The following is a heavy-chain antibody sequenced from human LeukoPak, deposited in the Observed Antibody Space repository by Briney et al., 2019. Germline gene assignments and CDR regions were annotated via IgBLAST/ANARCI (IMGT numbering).Heavy chain of an antibody. V-gene: IGHV4-59*11. D-gene: IGHD3-22*01. CDR1: GGSINNHY. CDR2: IHYTGTT. J-gene: IGHJ5*02. CDR3: ARDRVHYYDSSGFDP. Sequence: SETLSLTCIVSGGSINNHYWTWIRQTPGKGLEWIGDIHYTGTTKYNPSLKSRVTISIDTSKTQFSLKLSSVTAADTAVYYCARDRVHYYDSSGFDPWGQGTLVTVSS.